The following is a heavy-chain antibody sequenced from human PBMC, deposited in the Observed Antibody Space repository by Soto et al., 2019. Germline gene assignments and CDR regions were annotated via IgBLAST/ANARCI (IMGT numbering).Heavy chain of an antibody. D-gene: IGHD3-10*01. Sequence: QVQLQESGPGLVKPSETLSLTCIVSGVSVSSVSYYWSWIRQPPGKGLEWIGYIYHSGSTYYNPSIKRRVTISVDRSKNVFSLKLSSVTAADTAVYYCARTYYYGSGSYYNVNWFDPWGQGTLVTVSS. V-gene: IGHV4-61*01. CDR1: GVSVSSVSYY. CDR2: IYHSGST. J-gene: IGHJ5*02. CDR3: ARTYYYGSGSYYNVNWFDP.